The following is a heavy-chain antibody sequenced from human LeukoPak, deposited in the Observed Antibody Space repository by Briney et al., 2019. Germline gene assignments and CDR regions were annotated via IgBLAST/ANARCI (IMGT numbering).Heavy chain of an antibody. D-gene: IGHD6-6*01. V-gene: IGHV4-59*11. CDR3: AGIGYSSSSEVYYYYYMDV. J-gene: IGHJ6*03. Sequence: PSETLSLTCTVSGGSISSHYWSWIRQPPGKGLEWIGYIYYSGSTNYNPSLKSRVTISVDTSKNQSSLKLSSVTAADTAVYYCAGIGYSSSSEVYYYYYMDVWGKGTTVTVSS. CDR2: IYYSGST. CDR1: GGSISSHY.